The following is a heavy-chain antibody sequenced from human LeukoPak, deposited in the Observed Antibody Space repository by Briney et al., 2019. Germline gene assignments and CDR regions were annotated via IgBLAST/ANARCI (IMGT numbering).Heavy chain of an antibody. CDR2: IYYSGST. Sequence: SQTLSLTCTDSGGSISSGGYYWSWIRQHPGKGLEWIAYIYYSGSTYYNPSLKIRVTISVDTSKKQFSLKLSSVTAADTAVYYCARGIMGATREGYYGMDVWGQGTTVTVSS. D-gene: IGHD1-26*01. J-gene: IGHJ6*02. CDR3: ARGIMGATREGYYGMDV. CDR1: GGSISSGGYY. V-gene: IGHV4-31*03.